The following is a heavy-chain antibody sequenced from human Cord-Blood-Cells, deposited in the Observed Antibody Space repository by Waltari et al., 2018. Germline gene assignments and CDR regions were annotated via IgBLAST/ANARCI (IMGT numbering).Heavy chain of an antibody. Sequence: QVQLQESGPGLVKPSETLSLTCAVSGYSTSSGYYWGWVRQPPGKGLGWIGSIYHSGSTSYNPSLKSRVTISVDTSKNQFSLKLSSVTAADTAVYYCARVPLLTGASDYWGQGTLVTVSS. J-gene: IGHJ4*02. CDR1: GYSTSSGYY. V-gene: IGHV4-38-2*01. CDR2: IYHSGST. CDR3: ARVPLLTGASDY. D-gene: IGHD1-20*01.